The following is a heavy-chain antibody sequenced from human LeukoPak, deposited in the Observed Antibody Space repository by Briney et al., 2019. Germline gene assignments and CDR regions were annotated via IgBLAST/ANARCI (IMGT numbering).Heavy chain of an antibody. Sequence: GGSLRLSCAASGFTFSSYSMNWVRQAPGTGLEWVSSISSSSSYIYYADSVKGRFTISRDNAKNSLYLQMNSLRAEDTAVYYCARDPWFGELHYFDYWGQGTLVTVSS. CDR2: ISSSSSYI. CDR1: GFTFSSYS. V-gene: IGHV3-21*01. D-gene: IGHD3-10*01. J-gene: IGHJ4*02. CDR3: ARDPWFGELHYFDY.